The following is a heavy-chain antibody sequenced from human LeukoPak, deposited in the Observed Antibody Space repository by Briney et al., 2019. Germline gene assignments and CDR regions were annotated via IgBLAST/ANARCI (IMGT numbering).Heavy chain of an antibody. J-gene: IGHJ4*02. Sequence: GGSLRLSCAASGFTFSHYNMHWVRLAPGKGLEWISSISSVSYYLYYADSVKGRFTISRDNDKNSLYLQMNSLRAEDTAVYYSARDLYCSGGSCLYYFDYWGQGTLVTVSS. CDR1: GFTFSHYN. CDR3: ARDLYCSGGSCLYYFDY. V-gene: IGHV3-21*01. CDR2: ISSVSYYL. D-gene: IGHD2-15*01.